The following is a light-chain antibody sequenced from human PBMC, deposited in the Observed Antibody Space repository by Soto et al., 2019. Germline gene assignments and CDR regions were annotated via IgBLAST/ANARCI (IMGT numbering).Light chain of an antibody. CDR2: EVS. J-gene: IGLJ1*01. CDR3: SSSRSSRTRV. Sequence: QSVLAQPASVSGSPGQSITISCTGTSSDFGCYNYVSWYQQYPGKAPKLMIYEVSNRPSGVSNRFSGSNSGNPASLTISGLLAEDEADYYCSSSRSSRTRVFGTGTKVTVL. CDR1: SSDFGCYNY. V-gene: IGLV2-14*01.